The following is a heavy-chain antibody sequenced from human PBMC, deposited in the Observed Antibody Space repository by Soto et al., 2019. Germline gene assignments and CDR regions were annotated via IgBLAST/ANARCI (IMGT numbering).Heavy chain of an antibody. CDR3: ARVKSGSYDWSDP. J-gene: IGHJ5*02. CDR2: INTDATRT. Sequence: DVQLVESGGGLVQPGGSLRLSCAASGFTFNNYWMHWVRQAPGKGLMWVSRINTDATRTTYADSVKGRFAISRDNAKNTVYLQMNSLRADDTAVYFCARVKSGSYDWSDPWGQGTLVTVSS. CDR1: GFTFNNYW. D-gene: IGHD3-10*01. V-gene: IGHV3-74*01.